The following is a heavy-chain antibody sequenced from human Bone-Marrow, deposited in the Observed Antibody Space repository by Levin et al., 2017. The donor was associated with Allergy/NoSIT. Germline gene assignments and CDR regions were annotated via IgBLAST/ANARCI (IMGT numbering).Heavy chain of an antibody. CDR3: VKESAGPDYYFDH. J-gene: IGHJ4*02. CDR2: IRWDSD. D-gene: IGHD6-19*01. CDR1: GFTFEDYG. V-gene: IGHV3-9*01. Sequence: GGSLRLSCAASGFTFEDYGMHWVRQAPGKGLEWVSNIRWDSDSYADSVRGRFTISRDNAKNSLYLEMNSLRPEDSALYFCVKESAGPDYYFDHWGQGTLVTVSS.